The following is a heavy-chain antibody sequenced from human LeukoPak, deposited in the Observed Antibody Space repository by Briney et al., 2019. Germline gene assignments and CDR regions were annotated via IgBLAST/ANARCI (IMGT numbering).Heavy chain of an antibody. CDR3: AKDSGPTTFDYYYYMDV. Sequence: GGTLRLSCAASGFTFSSYGMSWVRQAPGKGLEWVSAISGSGGSTYYADSVKGRFTISRDNSKNTLYLQMNSLRAEDTAVYYCAKDSGPTTFDYYYYMDVWGKGTTVTVSS. V-gene: IGHV3-23*01. CDR2: ISGSGGST. D-gene: IGHD1-1*01. J-gene: IGHJ6*03. CDR1: GFTFSSYG.